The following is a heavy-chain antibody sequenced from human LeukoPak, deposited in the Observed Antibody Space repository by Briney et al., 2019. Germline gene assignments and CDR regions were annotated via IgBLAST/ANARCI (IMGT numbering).Heavy chain of an antibody. Sequence: GGSLRLSCAASGFTFDDYAMHWVRQAPGKGLEWVSNISWNSGNIGYADSVKGRFTISRDNAKNSLYLQMNSLRAEDTAVYYCARVQGIAARWYYYYGMDVWGQGTTVTVSS. V-gene: IGHV3-9*01. J-gene: IGHJ6*02. CDR1: GFTFDDYA. CDR2: ISWNSGNI. D-gene: IGHD6-6*01. CDR3: ARVQGIAARWYYYYGMDV.